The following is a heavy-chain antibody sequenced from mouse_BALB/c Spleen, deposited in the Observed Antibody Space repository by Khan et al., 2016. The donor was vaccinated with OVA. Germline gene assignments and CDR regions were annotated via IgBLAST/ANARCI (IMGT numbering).Heavy chain of an antibody. CDR2: ISYSGST. Sequence: EVQLQESGPGLVKPSQSLSLTCTVTGYSITSDYAWNWIRQLPGNKLEWMAYISYSGSTSYHPSPKSRVSIPRATSKNQFFQQLHSVTTEETATYYCARRYYYGHWYFDVWGAGTTVTVSS. CDR1: GYSITSDYA. V-gene: IGHV3-2*02. CDR3: ARRYYYGHWYFDV. J-gene: IGHJ1*01. D-gene: IGHD1-1*01.